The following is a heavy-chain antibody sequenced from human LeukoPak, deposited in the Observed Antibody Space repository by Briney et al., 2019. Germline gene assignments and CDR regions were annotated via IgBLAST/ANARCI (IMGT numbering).Heavy chain of an antibody. Sequence: GGSLRLSCAASGFTFSSFWMHWVRQAPGKGLVWVSRISTDGSRTAYADSVKGRFTISRDNAKNTLYLQMNSLTADDTAVYYCTTRLNWGQGTLVTVS. V-gene: IGHV3-74*01. CDR2: ISTDGSRT. J-gene: IGHJ4*02. CDR3: TTRLN. D-gene: IGHD1-14*01. CDR1: GFTFSSFW.